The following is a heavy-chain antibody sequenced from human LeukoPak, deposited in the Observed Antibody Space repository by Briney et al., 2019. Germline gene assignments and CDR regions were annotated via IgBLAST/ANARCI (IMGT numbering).Heavy chain of an antibody. CDR1: GGAISSGDHY. V-gene: IGHV4-30-4*01. CDR3: ATAPYEYIWGTYRTNWFDP. Sequence: PSETLSLTCTVSGGAISSGDHYWSWIRQPPGKGLEWIGYSYYSGNTYYNPSLKSRVTISMDTSKDQFSLKLNSMTAADTAVYYCATAPYEYIWGTYRTNWFDPWGQGTLVTVSS. D-gene: IGHD3-16*02. J-gene: IGHJ5*02. CDR2: SYYSGNT.